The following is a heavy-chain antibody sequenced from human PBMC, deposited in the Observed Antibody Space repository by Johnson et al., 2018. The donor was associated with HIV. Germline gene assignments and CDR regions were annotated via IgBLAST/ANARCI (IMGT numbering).Heavy chain of an antibody. D-gene: IGHD3-16*01. Sequence: VQLMESGGDLVQPGGSLRLSCGASGFSFRSPWMSWVRQAPGKGLEWVANIKEDGSEDYYSDSVTGRFTISRDNAKNSLYLQMNSLSAEDAAVYCCARVMRGLEAFDIWGQGTMVTVSS. J-gene: IGHJ3*02. CDR3: ARVMRGLEAFDI. CDR2: IKEDGSED. V-gene: IGHV3-7*02. CDR1: GFSFRSPW.